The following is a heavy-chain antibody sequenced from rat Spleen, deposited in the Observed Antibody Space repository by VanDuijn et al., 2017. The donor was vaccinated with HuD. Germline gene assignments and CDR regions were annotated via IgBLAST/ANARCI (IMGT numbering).Heavy chain of an antibody. Sequence: EVQLVESGGGLAQPGRSLKLSCAVSGFTFSSYGMAWVRQAPTKGLEWVASISTTGANTFYRDSVKGRFTISRDYAENTLYLQMDSLGSEDTATYYCARVGRSRLQGFANWGQGTLVTVSS. CDR1: GFTFSSYG. D-gene: IGHD1-1*01. V-gene: IGHV5S13*01. CDR2: ISTTGANT. J-gene: IGHJ3*01. CDR3: ARVGRSRLQGFAN.